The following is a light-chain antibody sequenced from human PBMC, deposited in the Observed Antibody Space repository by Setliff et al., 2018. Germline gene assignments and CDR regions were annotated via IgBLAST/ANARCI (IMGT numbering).Light chain of an antibody. CDR2: GAS. CDR3: QQYGSSPQT. Sequence: EIVLTQSPGTVSLSPGERGTLSCRASQSVNNNFLAWYQQKPGQAPRLLIYGASRRATGIPDRFSGSGSGTDFTLTISRLEPEDFAVYFCQQYGSSPQTFGLGTKV. J-gene: IGKJ1*01. CDR1: QSVNNNF. V-gene: IGKV3-20*01.